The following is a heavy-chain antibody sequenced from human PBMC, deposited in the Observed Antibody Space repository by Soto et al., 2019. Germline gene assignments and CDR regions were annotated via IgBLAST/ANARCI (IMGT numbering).Heavy chain of an antibody. D-gene: IGHD3-3*01. J-gene: IGHJ6*02. CDR3: AKDIGTDFWSGYYTLGDYYYGMDV. CDR1: GFTFSSYW. V-gene: IGHV3-74*01. CDR2: LKSDGSGT. Sequence: GGSLRLSCAASGFTFSSYWMHWVRQAPGKGLVWVSRLKSDGSGTTYADSVKGRFTISRDNAKNSLYLQMNSLRAEDTALYYCAKDIGTDFWSGYYTLGDYYYGMDVWGQGTTVTVSS.